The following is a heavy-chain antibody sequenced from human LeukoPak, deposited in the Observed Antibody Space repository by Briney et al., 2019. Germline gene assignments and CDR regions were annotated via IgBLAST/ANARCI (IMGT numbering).Heavy chain of an antibody. D-gene: IGHD3-22*01. Sequence: GGSLRLSCAASGFAFSSYGMHWVRQAPGKGLEWVAVISYDGSNKYYADSVKGRFTISRDNSKNTLYLQMNSLRAEDTAVYYCALYAEGYYDSSGYWAFDIWGQGTMVTVSS. CDR1: GFAFSSYG. V-gene: IGHV3-30*03. J-gene: IGHJ3*02. CDR3: ALYAEGYYDSSGYWAFDI. CDR2: ISYDGSNK.